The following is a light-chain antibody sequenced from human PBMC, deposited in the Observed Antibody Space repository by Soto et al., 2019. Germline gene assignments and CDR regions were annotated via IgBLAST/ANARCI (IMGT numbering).Light chain of an antibody. V-gene: IGLV2-14*01. CDR1: SNDIGANNY. J-gene: IGLJ2*01. CDR2: EAA. Sequence: SALTQPASVSGSPGQSITISCTGTSNDIGANNYVSWYQHHPGKAPKILIYEAANRPSGVSHRFSGSKSANTASLTISGLQAEDEADYFCTSYTSTSTLVFGGGTKLTVL. CDR3: TSYTSTSTLV.